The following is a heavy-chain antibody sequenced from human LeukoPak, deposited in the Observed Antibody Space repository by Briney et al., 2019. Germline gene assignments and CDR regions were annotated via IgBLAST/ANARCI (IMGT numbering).Heavy chain of an antibody. J-gene: IGHJ1*01. CDR3: ARDRPTGRSRLVVVK. CDR1: GFTFSSYS. CDR2: ISSGSTYI. Sequence: GGSLRLSCAASGFTFSSYSMTWVRQAPGKGLEWVSSISSGSTYIYYADSVKGRFTISRDNTKNSLYLQMNSLRAEDTAVYYCARDRPTGRSRLVVVKWGQGPGLSVSS. V-gene: IGHV3-21*01. D-gene: IGHD2-2*01.